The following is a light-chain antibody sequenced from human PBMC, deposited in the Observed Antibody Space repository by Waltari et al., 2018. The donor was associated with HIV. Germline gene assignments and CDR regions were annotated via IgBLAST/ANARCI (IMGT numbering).Light chain of an antibody. J-gene: IGLJ3*02. CDR1: ALSRQY. Sequence: SYELTQPPSVSVSPGQTARITCSGDALSRQYAYWYQQKPGQAHVVVIYKDTRKSSGVPDRFSGSTSGTTVTLTISGVQAEDEADYYCQSSDSSGNWLFGGGTKLTVV. CDR2: KDT. V-gene: IGLV3-25*03. CDR3: QSSDSSGNWL.